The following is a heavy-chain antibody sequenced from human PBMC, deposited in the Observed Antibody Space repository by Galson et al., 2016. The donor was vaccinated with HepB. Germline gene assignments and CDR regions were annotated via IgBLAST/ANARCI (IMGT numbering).Heavy chain of an antibody. V-gene: IGHV3-21*01. J-gene: IGHJ3*02. CDR3: ARVREQHLLDAFDI. Sequence: SLRLSCAGSGFTFNGYNMNWVRQAPGKGPEWVSSISSGSSYIYYADSVKGRFTISRDNFKNSLYLQMNRLRAEDTALYYCARVREQHLLDAFDIWGQGTMVTVSS. D-gene: IGHD6-13*01. CDR2: ISSGSSYI. CDR1: GFTFNGYN.